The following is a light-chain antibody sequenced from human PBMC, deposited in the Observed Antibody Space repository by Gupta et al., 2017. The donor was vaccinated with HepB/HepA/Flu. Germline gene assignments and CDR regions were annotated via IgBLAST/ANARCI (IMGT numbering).Light chain of an antibody. CDR2: GNS. Sequence: SVLTQPPSVSGAPGQRVTISCTGSSSNIGAGYDVHWYQQLPGTAPKLLIYGNSKRPSGVPDRFSGSKSGTSASLAITGLQAEDEADYYCQSYDSSVVFGGGTKLTVL. J-gene: IGLJ2*01. CDR3: QSYDSSVV. CDR1: SSNIGAGYD. V-gene: IGLV1-40*01.